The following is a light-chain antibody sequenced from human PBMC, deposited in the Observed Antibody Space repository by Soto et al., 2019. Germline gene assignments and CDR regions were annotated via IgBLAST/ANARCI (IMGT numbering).Light chain of an antibody. J-gene: IGLJ3*02. V-gene: IGLV1-47*01. Sequence: QSVLTQPPSASGTPGQRVTISCSGSSSNIGSNSVYWYQQLPGTAPKLLICRNHQRPSGVPDRFSESKSGTSASLAISGLRSEDEADYYCATWDNSLSGLVFGGGTKLTVL. CDR2: RNH. CDR1: SSNIGSNS. CDR3: ATWDNSLSGLV.